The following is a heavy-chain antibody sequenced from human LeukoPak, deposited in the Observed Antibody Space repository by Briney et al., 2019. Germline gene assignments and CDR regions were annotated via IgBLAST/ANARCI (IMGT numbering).Heavy chain of an antibody. D-gene: IGHD6-19*01. CDR2: ISGSGGST. CDR1: GFTFSSYA. Sequence: GGSLRLSCAASGFTFSSYAMSWVRQAPGKGLEWVSAISGSGGSTYYADSVKGRFTISRDNAKNSLYLQMNSLRAEDTAVYYCARPPSYSSGWYGEGYWGQGTLVTVSS. V-gene: IGHV3-23*01. CDR3: ARPPSYSSGWYGEGY. J-gene: IGHJ4*02.